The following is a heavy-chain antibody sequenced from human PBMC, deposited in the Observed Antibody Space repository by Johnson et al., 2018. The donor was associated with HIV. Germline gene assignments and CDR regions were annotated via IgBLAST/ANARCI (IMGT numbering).Heavy chain of an antibody. V-gene: IGHV3-30*19. Sequence: QVQLVESGGGVVQPGRSLRLSCAASGFTFSTYGMHWVRQAPGKGLEWVAVMWYDGSNQYYADSVKGRFTISRDNSKNTLYLQMNSLRAEDTAVYYCARTGGNHAFDIWGQGTMVTVSS. CDR1: GFTFSTYG. CDR3: ARTGGNHAFDI. D-gene: IGHD4-23*01. CDR2: MWYDGSNQ. J-gene: IGHJ3*02.